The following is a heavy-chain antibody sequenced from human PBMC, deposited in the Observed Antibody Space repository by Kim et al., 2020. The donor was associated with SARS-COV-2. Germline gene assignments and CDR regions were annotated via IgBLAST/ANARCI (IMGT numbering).Heavy chain of an antibody. J-gene: IGHJ6*03. Sequence: SETLSLTCTVSGGSISSSSYYWGWIRQPPGKGLEWIGSIYYSGSTYYNPSLKSRVTISVDTSKNQFSLKLSSVTAADTAVYYCARRERATVTKLVNYYYYYMDVWGKGTTVTVSS. CDR2: IYYSGST. D-gene: IGHD4-17*01. V-gene: IGHV4-39*01. CDR1: GGSISSSSYY. CDR3: ARRERATVTKLVNYYYYYMDV.